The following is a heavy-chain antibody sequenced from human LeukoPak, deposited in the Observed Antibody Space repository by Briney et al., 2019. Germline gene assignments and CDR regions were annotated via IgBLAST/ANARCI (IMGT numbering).Heavy chain of an antibody. CDR3: AKDIWFGEFPSSPFHY. J-gene: IGHJ4*02. D-gene: IGHD3-10*01. CDR1: GFTFSSYA. V-gene: IGHV3-23*01. Sequence: GSLRLSCAASGFTFSSYAKHWVRQAPGKGLEWVSAISGSGGSTYYADSVKGRFTISRDNSKNTLYLQMNSLRAEDTAVYYCAKDIWFGEFPSSPFHYWGQGTLVTVSS. CDR2: ISGSGGST.